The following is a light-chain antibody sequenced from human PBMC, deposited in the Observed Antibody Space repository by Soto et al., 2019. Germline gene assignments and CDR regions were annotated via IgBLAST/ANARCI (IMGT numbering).Light chain of an antibody. CDR1: TIGSKS. V-gene: IGLV3-21*02. CDR3: QVWHSSGDQYV. J-gene: IGLJ1*01. Sequence: ELTQPPSVSVAPGQTARVTCEGNTIGSKSVHWYQQKPGQAPILVVYDDSDRPSGIPERFSGSNSGNTATLTINRVEAGDEADYYCQVWHSSGDQYVFGPGTKVTVL. CDR2: DDS.